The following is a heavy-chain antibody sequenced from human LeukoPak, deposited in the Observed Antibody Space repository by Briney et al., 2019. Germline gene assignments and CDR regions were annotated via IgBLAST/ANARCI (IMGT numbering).Heavy chain of an antibody. D-gene: IGHD3-10*01. Sequence: SETLSLTCTVSGGSISSSSYYWGWIRQPPGKGLEWIGYIYYSGSTNYNPSLKSRVTISVDTSKNQFSLKLSSVTAADTAVYYCARESYYYGSGSSNYFDYWGQGTLVTVSS. V-gene: IGHV4-61*05. J-gene: IGHJ4*02. CDR3: ARESYYYGSGSSNYFDY. CDR2: IYYSGST. CDR1: GGSISSSSYY.